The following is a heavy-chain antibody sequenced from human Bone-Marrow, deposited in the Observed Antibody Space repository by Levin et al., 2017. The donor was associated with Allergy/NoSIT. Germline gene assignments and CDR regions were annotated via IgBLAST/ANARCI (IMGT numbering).Heavy chain of an antibody. D-gene: IGHD3-3*01. CDR3: ARDKGRYYDFWSGPDY. CDR1: GYTFTDYY. J-gene: IGHJ4*02. V-gene: IGHV1-2*06. CDR2: IHPRTGAT. Sequence: ASVKVSCKASGYTFTDYYMHWVRQAPGQGLEWMGRIHPRTGATDYAQNFQGRVTMTRDTSITTAYLELSSLRSDDTALYYCARDKGRYYDFWSGPDYWGQGTVVTVSS.